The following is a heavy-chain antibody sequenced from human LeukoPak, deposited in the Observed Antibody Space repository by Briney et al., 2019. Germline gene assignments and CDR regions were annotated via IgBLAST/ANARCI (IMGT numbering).Heavy chain of an antibody. D-gene: IGHD5-18*01. CDR1: GYSFTSYG. V-gene: IGHV5-51*01. CDR2: IYPGDSDT. J-gene: IGHJ5*02. Sequence: GESLKISCKGSGYSFTSYGIGWVRQMPGKGLEWMGIIYPGDSDTKYSPSFQGQVTISADKSISTAYLQWSSLKASDTAMYYCERLGWAAMDPEGGVNWFDPWGQGTLVTVAS. CDR3: ERLGWAAMDPEGGVNWFDP.